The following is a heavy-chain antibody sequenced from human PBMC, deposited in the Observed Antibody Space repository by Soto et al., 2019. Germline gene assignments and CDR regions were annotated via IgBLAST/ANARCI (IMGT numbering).Heavy chain of an antibody. V-gene: IGHV3-48*01. CDR1: GFTFSSYS. Sequence: GGALRLSCAASGFTFSSYSMNWVRQAPGKGLEWVSYISSSSSTKFYADSVKGRFTISRDNARNSLYLQMNSLRAEDTAVYYCARDIDGGGQGTLVTVSS. J-gene: IGHJ4*02. D-gene: IGHD2-15*01. CDR2: ISSSSSTK. CDR3: ARDIDG.